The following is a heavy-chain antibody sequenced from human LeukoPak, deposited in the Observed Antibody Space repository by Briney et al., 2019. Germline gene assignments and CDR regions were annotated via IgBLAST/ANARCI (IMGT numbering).Heavy chain of an antibody. CDR1: GFTFSDYY. J-gene: IGHJ4*02. CDR2: ISSSGSTI. CDR3: AKVPSYYYGSDYFDY. V-gene: IGHV3-11*01. D-gene: IGHD3-10*01. Sequence: GGSLRLSCAASGFTFSDYYMSWIRQAPGKGLEWVSYISSSGSTIYYADSVKGRFTISRDNSKNTLYLQMNSLRAEDTAVYYCAKVPSYYYGSDYFDYWGQGTLVTVSS.